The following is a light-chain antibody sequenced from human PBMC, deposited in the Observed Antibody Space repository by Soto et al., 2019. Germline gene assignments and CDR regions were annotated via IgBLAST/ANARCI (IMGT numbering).Light chain of an antibody. J-gene: IGLJ1*01. CDR2: EVS. CDR1: SSDVGGYNY. CDR3: ASWDVTLNGLYV. V-gene: IGLV2-8*01. Sequence: QSALTQPPSASGSPGQSVTISCTGTSSDVGGYNYVSWYQQHPGKAPKLMIYEVSKRPSGVPDRFSGSKSGTSASLAISGLQSEDEADYYCASWDVTLNGLYVFGTGTKLTVL.